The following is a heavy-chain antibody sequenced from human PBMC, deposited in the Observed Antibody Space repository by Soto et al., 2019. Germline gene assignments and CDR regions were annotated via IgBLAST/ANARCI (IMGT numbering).Heavy chain of an antibody. J-gene: IGHJ4*02. D-gene: IGHD2-21*02. CDR1: GFTFSGSA. V-gene: IGHV3-73*02. CDR3: TDEGLLN. Sequence: EVQLVESGGGLVQPGGSLKLSCAASGFTFSGSALHWVRQASGKGLEWVARIRSKANSYSTAYAASVKGRFTISRDDSKNTAYLQMNSLKTEDTAVYYCTDEGLLNWGQGTLVTVSS. CDR2: IRSKANSYST.